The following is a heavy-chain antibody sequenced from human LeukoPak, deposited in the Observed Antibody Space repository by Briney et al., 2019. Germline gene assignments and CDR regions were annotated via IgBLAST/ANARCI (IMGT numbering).Heavy chain of an antibody. CDR2: ISGSGGST. CDR3: AKVPPREYSSSGDY. V-gene: IGHV3-23*01. CDR1: GFTFSSYA. Sequence: PGGSLRLSCAASGFTFSSYAMSWVRQAPGKGLEWVSAISGSGGSTYYADSVKGRFTISRDNSKNTLYLQMNSLRAEDTAVCYCAKVPPREYSSSGDYWGQGTLVTVSS. J-gene: IGHJ4*02. D-gene: IGHD6-6*01.